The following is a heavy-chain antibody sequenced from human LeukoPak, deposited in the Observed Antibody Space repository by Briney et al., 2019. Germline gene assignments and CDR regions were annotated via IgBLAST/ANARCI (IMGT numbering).Heavy chain of an antibody. CDR3: ARDLRVGATGSRGYFDY. Sequence: ASVKVSCKASGYTFTSYYMHWVRQAPGQGLEWMGIINPSGGSTNYTQKFHSRVTMTRDTCTSTVYMELSSLRSEDTAVYYCARDLRVGATGSRGYFDYWGQGTLVTVSS. J-gene: IGHJ4*02. D-gene: IGHD1-26*01. CDR2: INPSGGST. V-gene: IGHV1-46*01. CDR1: GYTFTSYY.